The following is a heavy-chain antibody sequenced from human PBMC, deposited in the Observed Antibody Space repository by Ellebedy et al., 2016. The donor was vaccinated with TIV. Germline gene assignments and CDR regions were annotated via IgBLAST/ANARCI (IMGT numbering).Heavy chain of an antibody. Sequence: PGGSLRLSCAASGFTFNSYAMHWVRQAPGKGLEWVAVISYDGSSKYYADSVKGRFTISRDNSMTTLYLQMNRLRAEDTSVYYCARELDKSSGWYGGAGYWGQGTLVTVSS. J-gene: IGHJ4*02. D-gene: IGHD6-19*01. CDR1: GFTFNSYA. V-gene: IGHV3-30-3*01. CDR3: ARELDKSSGWYGGAGY. CDR2: ISYDGSSK.